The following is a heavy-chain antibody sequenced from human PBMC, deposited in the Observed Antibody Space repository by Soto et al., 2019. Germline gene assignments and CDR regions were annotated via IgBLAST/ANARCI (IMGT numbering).Heavy chain of an antibody. Sequence: PGGSLRLSCAASGFTFSSYAMSWVRQAPGKGLEWVSAISGSGGSTYYADSVKGRFTISRDNSKNTLYLQMNSLRAEDTAVYYCAKTAMVQGVIITYFDYWGRGTLVIVSS. CDR1: GFTFSSYA. CDR2: ISGSGGST. V-gene: IGHV3-23*01. CDR3: AKTAMVQGVIITYFDY. D-gene: IGHD3-10*01. J-gene: IGHJ4*02.